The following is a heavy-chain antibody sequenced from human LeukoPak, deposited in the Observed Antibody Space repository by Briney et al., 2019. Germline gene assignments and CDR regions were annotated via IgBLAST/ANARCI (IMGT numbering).Heavy chain of an antibody. CDR3: ATMSDYYDSSGYYDNIDY. V-gene: IGHV3-23*01. Sequence: GGSLRLSCAASGFTFSSYAMSWVRQAPGKGLEWVSAISGSGGSTYYADSVKGRFTISRDNSKNTLYLQMNSLRAEDTAVYYCATMSDYYDSSGYYDNIDYWGQGTLVTVSS. CDR1: GFTFSSYA. J-gene: IGHJ4*02. D-gene: IGHD3-22*01. CDR2: ISGSGGST.